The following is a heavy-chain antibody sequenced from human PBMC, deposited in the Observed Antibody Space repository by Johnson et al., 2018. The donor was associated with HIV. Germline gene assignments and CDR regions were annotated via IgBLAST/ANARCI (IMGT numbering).Heavy chain of an antibody. CDR3: AKVKYYDILTGDPGAFDI. J-gene: IGHJ3*02. D-gene: IGHD3-9*01. Sequence: VQLVESGGGLVQPGGSLRLSCAASGFTFSRYDMNWVRQATGKGLEWVSAIGTAGDTYYAGSVKGRFTISRENAKNSFYLQMNSLRAEDTAVYYCAKVKYYDILTGDPGAFDIWGQGTMVTVSS. CDR2: IGTAGDT. V-gene: IGHV3-13*01. CDR1: GFTFSRYD.